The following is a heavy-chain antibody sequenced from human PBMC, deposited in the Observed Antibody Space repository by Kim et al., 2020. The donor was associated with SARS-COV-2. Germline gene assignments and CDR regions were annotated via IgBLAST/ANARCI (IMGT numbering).Heavy chain of an antibody. J-gene: IGHJ3*01. CDR2: ANYSGKA. CDR3: ERHQRYSSGFDVAF. CDR1: GGSLISSTYY. D-gene: IGHD6-19*01. Sequence: SETLSLTCTVSGGSLISSTYYWGWNRQPNGMGLEWFGTANYSGKAYYNPALKSRVTLTADPYKTQFSLKQGSVTAADTAAYYGERHQRYSSGFDVAF. V-gene: IGHV4-39*01.